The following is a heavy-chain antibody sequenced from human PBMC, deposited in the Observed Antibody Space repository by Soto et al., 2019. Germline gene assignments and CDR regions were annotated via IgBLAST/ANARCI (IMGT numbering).Heavy chain of an antibody. D-gene: IGHD1-7*01. Sequence: SETLSLTCTVSGGSVSSGSYYWSWIRQPPGKGLEWIGYIYYSGSTNYNPSLKSRVTKSVDTSKKQFSLKMSSMTAADTAVYYCARDGNWNLDYYYGMDVWGQGTTVTVSS. CDR3: ARDGNWNLDYYYGMDV. CDR1: GGSVSSGSYY. V-gene: IGHV4-61*01. J-gene: IGHJ6*02. CDR2: IYYSGST.